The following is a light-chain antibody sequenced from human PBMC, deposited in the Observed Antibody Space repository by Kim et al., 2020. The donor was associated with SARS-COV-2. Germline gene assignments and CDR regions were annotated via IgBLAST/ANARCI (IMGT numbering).Light chain of an antibody. J-gene: IGKJ4*01. V-gene: IGKV3-11*01. CDR2: GAS. Sequence: LSRGKSATLSRGDSRSVSSYLAWYQQKPGQAPRLLIYGASNRATGIPDRFSGSGSGTDFTLTISSLEPEDFAVYYCQQRSNWPRHTFGGGTKLEI. CDR1: RSVSSY. CDR3: QQRSNWPRHT.